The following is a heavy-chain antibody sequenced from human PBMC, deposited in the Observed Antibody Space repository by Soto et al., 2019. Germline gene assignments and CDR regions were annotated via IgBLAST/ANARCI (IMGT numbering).Heavy chain of an antibody. V-gene: IGHV3-9*01. CDR1: GFTFDDYA. D-gene: IGHD6-13*01. CDR2: ISWNSGSI. CDR3: ARCGSSWYYYYYGMDV. Sequence: EVQLVESGGGLVQPGRSLRLSCAASGFTFDDYAMHWVRQAPGKGLEWVSGISWNSGSIGYADSVKGRFTISRDNAKNSLYLQMNSLRAEDRALYYCARCGSSWYYYYYGMDVWGQGTTVTVSS. J-gene: IGHJ6*01.